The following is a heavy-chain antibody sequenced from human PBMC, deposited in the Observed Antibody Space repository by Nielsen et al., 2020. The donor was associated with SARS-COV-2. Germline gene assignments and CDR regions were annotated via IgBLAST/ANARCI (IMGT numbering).Heavy chain of an antibody. CDR3: AKHRGSPLLDFDY. D-gene: IGHD3-10*01. V-gene: IGHV3-53*01. CDR1: GFTVSSNY. Sequence: ESLKISCAASGFTVSSNYMSWVRQAPGKGLEWVSVIYSGGSTYYADSVKGRFTISRDNSKNTLYLQMNSLRAEDTAVYYCAKHRGSPLLDFDYWGQGTLVTVSS. J-gene: IGHJ4*02. CDR2: IYSGGST.